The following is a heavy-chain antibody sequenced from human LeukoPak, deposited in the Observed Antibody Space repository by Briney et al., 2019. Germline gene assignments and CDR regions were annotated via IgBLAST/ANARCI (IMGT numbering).Heavy chain of an antibody. J-gene: IGHJ4*02. CDR1: GFTFSSYE. V-gene: IGHV3-48*03. D-gene: IGHD2-15*01. CDR2: ISGSGTTI. CDR3: ASKYCSGGSCSPDFEY. Sequence: PRGSLRHSCAASGFTFSSYEMNWVRQSPGKGLEWISHISGSGTTIHYADSVKGRFTISRDNTKNSLYLQMNSLRVEDTAVYYCASKYCSGGSCSPDFEYWGQGTLVTVSS.